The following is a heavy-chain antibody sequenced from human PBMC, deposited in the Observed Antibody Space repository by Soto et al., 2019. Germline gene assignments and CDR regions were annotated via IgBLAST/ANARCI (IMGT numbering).Heavy chain of an antibody. CDR1: GFTFSSYE. CDR2: ISSSGSTI. V-gene: IGHV3-48*03. CDR3: ARLPYYSASSGYFDY. Sequence: EVQLVESGGGLVQPGGSLRLSCAASGFTFSSYEMNWVRQAPGKGLEWVSYISSSGSTIYYADSVKGRFTISRDNAKNPLYLQMNSLRVEDTAAYYCARLPYYSASSGYFDYWGQGTLVTVSS. D-gene: IGHD3-22*01. J-gene: IGHJ4*02.